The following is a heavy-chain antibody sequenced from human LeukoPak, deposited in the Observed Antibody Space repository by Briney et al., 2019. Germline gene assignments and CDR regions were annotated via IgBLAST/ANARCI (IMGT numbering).Heavy chain of an antibody. V-gene: IGHV3-33*03. Sequence: PGGSLRLSCEASGFSFSDYGMHWVRQAPGKGLEWVAIIWYDGSYKYYADSVKGRFTVSRDNSKNTLYLQMNNLRAEDTAMYYCAKPTRGSGGSFLIDYWGQGTLVTVSS. D-gene: IGHD2-15*01. J-gene: IGHJ4*02. CDR1: GFSFSDYG. CDR3: AKPTRGSGGSFLIDY. CDR2: IWYDGSYK.